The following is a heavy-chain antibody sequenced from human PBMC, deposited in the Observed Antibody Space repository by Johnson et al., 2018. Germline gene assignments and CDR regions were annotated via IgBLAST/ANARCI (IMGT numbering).Heavy chain of an antibody. CDR3: GKDIGGRYDYGMDV. CDR2: ISYDGSNK. D-gene: IGHD1-14*01. Sequence: QVRLGQSGGGVVQPGRSLRLSCAASGFTFSSYGMHWVRQAPGRGLEWVAVISYDGSNKYYADSVKGRFTISRDNYKNTLNLHMNSLRAEDTAVYYWGKDIGGRYDYGMDVWCQGTTVTVAS. V-gene: IGHV3-30*18. CDR1: GFTFSSYG. J-gene: IGHJ6*02.